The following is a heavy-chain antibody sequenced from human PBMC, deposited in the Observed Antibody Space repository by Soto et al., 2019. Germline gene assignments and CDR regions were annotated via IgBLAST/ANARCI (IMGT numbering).Heavy chain of an antibody. J-gene: IGHJ5*02. CDR3: ARERPDGSRLDP. Sequence: QVQLQESGPGLVKPSQTLSLTCTVSGGSISSGDYYWSWIRQPPGKGLEWIGYIYYSGSTYYNPSLKSRVPITVXXSKNPFSLKLSSVTAADTAVYYCARERPDGSRLDPWGQGTLVTVSS. CDR1: GGSISSGDYY. V-gene: IGHV4-30-4*01. D-gene: IGHD6-13*01. CDR2: IYYSGST.